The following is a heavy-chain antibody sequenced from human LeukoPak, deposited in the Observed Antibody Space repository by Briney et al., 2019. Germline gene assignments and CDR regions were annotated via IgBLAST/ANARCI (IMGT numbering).Heavy chain of an antibody. D-gene: IGHD1-26*01. CDR3: ARDEWELLNSYFDY. J-gene: IGHJ4*02. CDR1: GYTFTSYG. CDR2: ISAYDGNT. V-gene: IGHV1-18*01. Sequence: ASVKVSCKASGYTFTSYGISWVRQAPGQGLEWMGWISAYDGNTNYAQKLQGRVTMTTDTSTSTAYMELRSLRSDDTAVYYCARDEWELLNSYFDYWGQGTLVTVSS.